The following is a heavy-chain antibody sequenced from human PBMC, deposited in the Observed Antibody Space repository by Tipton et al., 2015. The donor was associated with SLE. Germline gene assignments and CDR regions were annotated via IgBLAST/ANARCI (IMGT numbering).Heavy chain of an antibody. CDR1: GGSLSSHY. CDR3: ARARDNFWSGADNWFDP. J-gene: IGHJ5*02. V-gene: IGHV4-59*11. CDR2: IYYSGTT. D-gene: IGHD3-3*01. Sequence: TLSLTCTVSGGSLSSHYWNWIRQPPWRGLEWIGYIYYSGTTNYNPSLKSRVTLSLDTSNNQFSLNLNSVTAADTAIYYCARARDNFWSGADNWFDPWGQGTLVTVSS.